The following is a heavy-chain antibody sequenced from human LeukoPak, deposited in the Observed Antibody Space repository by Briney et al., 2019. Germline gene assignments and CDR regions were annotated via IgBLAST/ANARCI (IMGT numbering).Heavy chain of an antibody. CDR1: GFSFNSYI. Sequence: GGSLRVSCTASGFSFNSYIMNWVRQAPGKGLEWVASISSRGNYIDYADSVKGRFTISRDNAKNSLILQMNSLGADDTAVYFCARDPAGIPGFTGDYFDYWGQGTLVTVSS. J-gene: IGHJ4*02. CDR3: ARDPAGIPGFTGDYFDY. D-gene: IGHD1-20*01. CDR2: ISSRGNYI. V-gene: IGHV3-21*01.